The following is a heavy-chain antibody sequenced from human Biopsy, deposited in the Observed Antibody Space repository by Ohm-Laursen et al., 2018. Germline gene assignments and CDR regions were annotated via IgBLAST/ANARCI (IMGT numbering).Heavy chain of an antibody. J-gene: IGHJ2*01. V-gene: IGHV4-4*07. CDR3: AREPKTGTAEAWYFDL. Sequence: SDTLSLTCTVSGDSIRNYYWSWIRQAAGKGLEWIGRIYPGGGTIYNPSLKSRVTMSVDTSNNHFSLNLNSVTAADTAVYYCAREPKTGTAEAWYFDLWGRGSPVTVPS. CDR1: GDSIRNYY. CDR2: IYPGGGT. D-gene: IGHD3-9*01.